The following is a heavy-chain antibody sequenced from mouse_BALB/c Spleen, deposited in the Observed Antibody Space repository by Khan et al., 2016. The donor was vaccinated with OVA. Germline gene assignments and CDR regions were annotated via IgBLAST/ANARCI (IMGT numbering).Heavy chain of an antibody. CDR2: IWAGGRT. J-gene: IGHJ3*01. CDR3: AGPYYGGAWLAY. Sequence: VQLQQSGPGLVAPSQSLSITCTASGFSLTNYGVHWVRQPPGEGLEWLGVIWAGGRTNYNSALMSRLSISKDNSKSQAFLKMNSLRTNDTAMDYCAGPYYGGAWLAYWGQGTLVTVSA. V-gene: IGHV2-9*02. CDR1: GFSLTNYG. D-gene: IGHD1-1*02.